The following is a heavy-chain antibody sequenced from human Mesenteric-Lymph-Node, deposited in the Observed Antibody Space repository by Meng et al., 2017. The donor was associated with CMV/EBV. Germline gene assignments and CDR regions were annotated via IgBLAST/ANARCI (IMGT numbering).Heavy chain of an antibody. D-gene: IGHD3-3*01. CDR2: ISSSGSTI. CDR1: GFTFSSYW. V-gene: IGHV3-48*04. J-gene: IGHJ6*02. CDR3: ARDRGHDFWSGYHGLYYYGMDV. Sequence: GGSLRLSCAASGFTFSSYWMSWVRQAPGKGLEWVSYISSSGSTIYYADSVKGRFTISRDNAKNTLYLQMNSLRAEDTAVYYCARDRGHDFWSGYHGLYYYGMDVWGQGTTVTSP.